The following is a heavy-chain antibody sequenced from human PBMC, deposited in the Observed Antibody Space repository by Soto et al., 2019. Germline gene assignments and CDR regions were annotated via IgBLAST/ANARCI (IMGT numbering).Heavy chain of an antibody. CDR2: IYYSGST. D-gene: IGHD3-10*01. CDR3: ARDPSGSGSYFDY. Sequence: SETLSLTCTVSGGSISSGGYYWSWIRQHPGKGLEWIGYIYYSGSTYYNPSLKSRVTISVDTSKNQFSLKLSSVTAADTAVYSCARDPSGSGSYFDYWGQGTLVTVSS. CDR1: GGSISSGGYY. V-gene: IGHV4-31*03. J-gene: IGHJ4*02.